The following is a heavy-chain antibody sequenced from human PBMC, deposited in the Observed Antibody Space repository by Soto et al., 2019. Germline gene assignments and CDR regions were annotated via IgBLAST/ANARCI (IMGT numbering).Heavy chain of an antibody. V-gene: IGHV1-18*01. J-gene: IGHJ2*01. Sequence: ASVKVSCKASGYTFSSYGINWVRQAPGQGLEWLGWVSPYDGYTNYAQILQGRVSMTTDTSTKTAYMEVRSLRSDDTAVYYCARVPGYSIGDLWGRGTLVTVSS. CDR1: GYTFSSYG. CDR2: VSPYDGYT. D-gene: IGHD2-21*01. CDR3: ARVPGYSIGDL.